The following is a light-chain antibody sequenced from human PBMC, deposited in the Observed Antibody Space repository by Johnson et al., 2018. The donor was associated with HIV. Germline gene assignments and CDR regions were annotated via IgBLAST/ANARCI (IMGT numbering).Light chain of an antibody. V-gene: IGLV1-51*01. CDR3: GAWDSSLSASYV. CDR1: SSNIGNNY. Sequence: QSVLTQPPSVSAAPGQKVTISCSGSSSNIGNNYVSWYQQLTGTAPKLLIYDNNKRPSGIPDRFSGSKSATSATLAITGLQTGDEADYYCGAWDSSLSASYVFGTGTKVTVL. CDR2: DNN. J-gene: IGLJ1*01.